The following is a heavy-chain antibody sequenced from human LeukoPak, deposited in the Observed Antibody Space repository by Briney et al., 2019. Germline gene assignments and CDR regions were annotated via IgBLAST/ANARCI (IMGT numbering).Heavy chain of an antibody. CDR2: IYYSGRT. V-gene: IGHV4-31*03. CDR3: ARVVPVPSEYFRH. J-gene: IGHJ1*01. Sequence: SETLSLTCSVSGTSISSTSYYWSWVRQVPGKGLEWIGYIYYSGRTYFNPSLRSRVTMSVDTSKSQFSLNLTSVTAADTAVYYCARVVPVPSEYFRHWGQGTQVTVSS. CDR1: GTSISSTSYY.